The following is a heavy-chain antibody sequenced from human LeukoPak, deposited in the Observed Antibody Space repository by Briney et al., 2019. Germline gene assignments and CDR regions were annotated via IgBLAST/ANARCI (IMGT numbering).Heavy chain of an antibody. CDR2: IISSSSYI. CDR3: ARDSRYSSGWYGGFDP. D-gene: IGHD6-19*01. Sequence: GGSLRLSCAASGFTFSSYSMNWVRQAPGKGLEWVSSIISSSSYIYYADSVKGRFTISRDNAKNSLYLRMNSLRAEDTAVYYCARDSRYSSGWYGGFDPWGQGTLVTVSS. J-gene: IGHJ5*02. CDR1: GFTFSSYS. V-gene: IGHV3-21*01.